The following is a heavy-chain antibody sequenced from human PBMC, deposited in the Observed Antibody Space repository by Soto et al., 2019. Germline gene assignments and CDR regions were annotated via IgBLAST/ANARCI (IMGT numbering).Heavy chain of an antibody. V-gene: IGHV2-5*02. Sequence: IFSKESGPTLVKPTQTLTLACTFSGFSLSTTGVGVGWIRQPPGKALEWLAVIYWDDDKRYSPSLKSRLTITKDTSKNQVVLTVTNMDPVDTATYYCAHRMGKYGFWNGGYFDYWGQGSLVTVSS. CDR1: GFSLSTTGVG. CDR2: IYWDDDK. J-gene: IGHJ4*02. D-gene: IGHD3-3*01. CDR3: AHRMGKYGFWNGGYFDY.